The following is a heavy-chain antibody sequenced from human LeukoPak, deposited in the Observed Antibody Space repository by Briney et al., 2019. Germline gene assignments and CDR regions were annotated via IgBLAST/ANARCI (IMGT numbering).Heavy chain of an antibody. CDR2: MNPNSANT. CDR1: GYTLTSYD. D-gene: IGHD3-9*01. V-gene: IGHV1-8*01. Sequence: ASVKVSCKASGYTLTSYDINWVRQASGQGLEWMGWMNPNSANTGYAQKFQGRVTMTRNTSISTAYMELSSLRSEDTAVYYCARGRGGDILTGYYNDFDHWGQGTLVTVSS. J-gene: IGHJ4*02. CDR3: ARGRGGDILTGYYNDFDH.